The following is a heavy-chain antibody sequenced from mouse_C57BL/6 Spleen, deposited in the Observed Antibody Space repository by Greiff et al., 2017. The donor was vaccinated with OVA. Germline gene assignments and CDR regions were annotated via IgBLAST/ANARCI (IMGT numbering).Heavy chain of an antibody. CDR3: TRDEDYDKYFDV. D-gene: IGHD2-4*01. J-gene: IGHJ1*03. CDR1: GFTFSSYA. CDR2: ISSGGDYI. Sequence: EVHLVESGEGLVKPGGSLKLSCAASGFTFSSYAMSWVRQTPEKRLEWVAYISSGGDYIYYADTVKGRFTISRDNARNTLYLQMSSLKSEDTAMYYCTRDEDYDKYFDVWGTGTTVTVSS. V-gene: IGHV5-9-1*02.